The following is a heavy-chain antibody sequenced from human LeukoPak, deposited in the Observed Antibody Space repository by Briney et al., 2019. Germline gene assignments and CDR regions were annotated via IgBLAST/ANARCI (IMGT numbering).Heavy chain of an antibody. Sequence: GGSLRLSCAASGFTFSSYAMSWVRQAPGKGLEWVSAISGSGGSTYYADSVKGRFTISRDNAKNSLYLQMNSLRAEDTAVYYCASTVEMATIFLDYWGQGTLVTVSS. D-gene: IGHD5-24*01. CDR1: GFTFSSYA. J-gene: IGHJ4*02. CDR3: ASTVEMATIFLDY. V-gene: IGHV3-23*01. CDR2: ISGSGGST.